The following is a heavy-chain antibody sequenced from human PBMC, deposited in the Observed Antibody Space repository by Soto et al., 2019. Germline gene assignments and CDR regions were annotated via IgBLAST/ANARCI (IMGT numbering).Heavy chain of an antibody. D-gene: IGHD3-16*01. V-gene: IGHV1-8*01. CDR2: INPNNGKT. CDR3: AEDFGGLYNWFDP. J-gene: IGHJ5*02. Sequence: QVQLVQSGAEVKKPGASVKVSCKTSGYIFTTYDINWVRQAAGQGLEWVGRINPNNGKTDYAENLQGRLTMTRDASISTVYMELSSLTSDDTAVYYCAEDFGGLYNWFDPWGQGTLVIVSS. CDR1: GYIFTTYD.